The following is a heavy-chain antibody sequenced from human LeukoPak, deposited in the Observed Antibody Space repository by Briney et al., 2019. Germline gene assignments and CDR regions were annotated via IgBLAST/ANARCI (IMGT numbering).Heavy chain of an antibody. D-gene: IGHD1-26*01. V-gene: IGHV1-18*01. J-gene: IGHJ3*02. CDR3: ARVHFVRSGSYREDDAFDI. CDR1: GYTFGTYG. Sequence: GASVKVSCKASGYTFGTYGVSWVRQAPGQGLEWMGWISAYNGDTYYAPKFQGRVTLTTDTPTSTAYMEMRSLRSDDTAVYYCARVHFVRSGSYREDDAFDIWGQGTMVTVSP. CDR2: ISAYNGDT.